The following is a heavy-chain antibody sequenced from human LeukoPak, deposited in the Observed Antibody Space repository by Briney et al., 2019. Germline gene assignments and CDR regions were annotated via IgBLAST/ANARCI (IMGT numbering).Heavy chain of an antibody. V-gene: IGHV3-48*02. CDR1: VLTLSIYS. Sequence: VGSLRLSCAASVLTLSIYSMNCVCPAPGEGREWGSYISSSSSSIYYADSVKGRFTISRDNAKNSLYLQMNRLRDEDTAVYYCARARASGRSGFDYWGQGTLVTVSS. CDR3: ARARASGRSGFDY. J-gene: IGHJ4*02. CDR2: ISSSSSSI. D-gene: IGHD2-15*01.